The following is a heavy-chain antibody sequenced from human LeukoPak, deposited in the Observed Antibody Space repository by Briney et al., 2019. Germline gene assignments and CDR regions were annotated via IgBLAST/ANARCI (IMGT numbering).Heavy chain of an antibody. J-gene: IGHJ4*02. CDR2: ISYDGSNK. CDR3: AKSDGGSSLNFDY. CDR1: GFTFSSYG. V-gene: IGHV3-30*18. D-gene: IGHD1-26*01. Sequence: GGSLRLSCAASGFTFSSYGMHWVRQAPGKGLEWVAVISYDGSNKYYADSVKGRFTISRDNSKNTLYLQMNSLRAEDTAVYCCAKSDGGSSLNFDYWGQGTLVTVSS.